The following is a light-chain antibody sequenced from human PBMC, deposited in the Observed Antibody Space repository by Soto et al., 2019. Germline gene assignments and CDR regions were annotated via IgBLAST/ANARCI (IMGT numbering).Light chain of an antibody. J-gene: IGKJ1*01. CDR3: QQRNNWPT. CDR1: QSISSF. V-gene: IGKV3-11*01. CDR2: DAS. Sequence: IVLTQSPATLSLSPGESATLSCRASQSISSFLAWYQQKPGQAPRLLIYDASTRATGIPARFSGGGSGTDFTLTISDLEPEDIAVYYCQQRNNWPTFGQGTKVEIK.